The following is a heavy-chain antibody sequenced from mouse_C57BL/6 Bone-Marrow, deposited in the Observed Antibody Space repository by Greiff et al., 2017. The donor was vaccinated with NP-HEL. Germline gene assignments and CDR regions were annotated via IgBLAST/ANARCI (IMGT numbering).Heavy chain of an antibody. CDR1: GFNIKDDY. V-gene: IGHV14-4*01. Sequence: EVKVVESGAELVRPGASVKLSCTASGFNIKDDYMHWVKQRPEQGLEWIGWIDPENGDTEYASKFQGKATITADTSSNTAYLQLSSLTSEDTAVYYCTTGTVGTYWGQGTLVTVSA. CDR2: IDPENGDT. CDR3: TTGTVGTY. D-gene: IGHD1-1*01. J-gene: IGHJ3*01.